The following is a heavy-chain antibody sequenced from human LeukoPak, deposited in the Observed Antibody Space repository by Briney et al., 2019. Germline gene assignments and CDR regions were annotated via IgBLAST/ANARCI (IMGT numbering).Heavy chain of an antibody. CDR3: ARSVSRYYDSSGWDY. CDR2: FYHGGST. Sequence: SETLSLTCTVSGYSISTGYYWDWIRQPPGKGLEWIGTFYHGGSTYYNSSLKSRVTISLDTSKNTFSLKLTSVTAADTAVYYCARSVSRYYDSSGWDYWGQGTLVTVSS. D-gene: IGHD3-22*01. V-gene: IGHV4-38-2*02. CDR1: GYSISTGYY. J-gene: IGHJ4*02.